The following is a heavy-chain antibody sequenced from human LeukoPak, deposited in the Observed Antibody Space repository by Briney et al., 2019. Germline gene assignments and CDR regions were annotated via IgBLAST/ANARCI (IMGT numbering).Heavy chain of an antibody. CDR1: GFTFSNYG. CDR2: ISSSSSYI. Sequence: GGSLRLSCAASGFTFSNYGMHWVRQAPGKGLEWVSSISSSSSYIYYADSVKGRFTISRDNAKNSLYLQMNSLRAEDTAVYYCARGGYYYASSTDYWGQGTLVTVSS. V-gene: IGHV3-21*01. D-gene: IGHD3-22*01. J-gene: IGHJ4*02. CDR3: ARGGYYYASSTDY.